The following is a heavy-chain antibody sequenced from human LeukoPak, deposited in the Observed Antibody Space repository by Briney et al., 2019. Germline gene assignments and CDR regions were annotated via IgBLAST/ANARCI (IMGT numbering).Heavy chain of an antibody. D-gene: IGHD1-26*01. CDR3: ARVVLVGTTYSYFDY. CDR2: TRKKTNSYTT. V-gene: IGHV3-72*01. J-gene: IGHJ4*02. Sequence: PGGSLRLSCAASGFTFSDHYMDWVRQAPGKGLEWVGRTRKKTNSYTTEYAASVKGRFTISRDDSKNSLYLQTNSLKTEDTAVYYCARVVLVGTTYSYFDYWGQGTLVTVSS. CDR1: GFTFSDHY.